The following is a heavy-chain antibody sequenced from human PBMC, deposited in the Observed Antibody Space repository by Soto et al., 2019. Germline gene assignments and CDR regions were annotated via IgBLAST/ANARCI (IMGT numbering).Heavy chain of an antibody. J-gene: IGHJ4*02. D-gene: IGHD3-16*01. CDR2: IFPDDSDT. Sequence: GESLKISCKASGYIIKNYWIGWVRQMPGQGLEWMGIIFPDDSDTRYSPSFQGHVTISVDKSVSTAYVQWSSLKASDSAIYYCFRGGVTSRTFDYWGQGXLVTVSS. V-gene: IGHV5-51*01. CDR3: FRGGVTSRTFDY. CDR1: GYIIKNYW.